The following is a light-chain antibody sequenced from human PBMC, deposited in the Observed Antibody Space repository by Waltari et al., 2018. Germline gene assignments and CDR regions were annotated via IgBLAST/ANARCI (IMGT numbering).Light chain of an antibody. J-gene: IGKJ4*01. CDR3: QKYDSVPLT. Sequence: DIQMTQSPSSLSTSVGDRVTITCRASQDINNDLAWYQQKPGKVPKLLIYAASNLQSGSPSRFSGSGSGTDFTLTIASLQPEDGASYYCQKYDSVPLTFGGGTKVEIK. V-gene: IGKV1-27*01. CDR1: QDINND. CDR2: AAS.